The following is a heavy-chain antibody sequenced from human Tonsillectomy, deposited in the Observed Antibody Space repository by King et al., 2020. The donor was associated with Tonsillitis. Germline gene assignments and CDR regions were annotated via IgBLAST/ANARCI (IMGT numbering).Heavy chain of an antibody. CDR1: GFTFSSYT. J-gene: IGHJ4*02. Sequence: HVQLVESGGGVVQPGRSLRLSCAASGFTFSSYTMHWVRQAPGKGLEWVAVISYDGSNKYYADSVKGRFPISRDNSKNTLYLQMNSLRADDTAVYYCARDPYSSGWLTVGYFDYWGQGTLVTVSS. CDR2: ISYDGSNK. V-gene: IGHV3-30-3*01. D-gene: IGHD6-19*01. CDR3: ARDPYSSGWLTVGYFDY.